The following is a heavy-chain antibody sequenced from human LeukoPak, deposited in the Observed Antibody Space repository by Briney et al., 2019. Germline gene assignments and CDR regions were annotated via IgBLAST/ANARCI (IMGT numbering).Heavy chain of an antibody. CDR2: ISAYNGNT. CDR3: ARTEVVVVAATYYYYYGMDV. V-gene: IGHV1-18*01. D-gene: IGHD2-15*01. CDR1: GYTFTSYG. J-gene: IGHJ6*02. Sequence: ASVKVSCKASGYTFTSYGISWVRQAPGQGLEWMGWISAYNGNTNYAQKLQGRVTMTTDTSTSTAYIELRSLRSDDTAVYYCARTEVVVVAATYYYYYGMDVWGQGTRVTVSS.